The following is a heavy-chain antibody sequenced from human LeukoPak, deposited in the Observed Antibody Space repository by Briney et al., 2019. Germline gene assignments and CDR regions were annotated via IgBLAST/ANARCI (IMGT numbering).Heavy chain of an antibody. D-gene: IGHD3-16*01. Sequence: PGGSLRLSCAASGFTFSSYGMHWVRQAPGEGLEWVAVIWYDGSNKYYADSVKGRFTISRDNSKNTLYLQMNSLRAEDTAVYYCAKDTDAYGGDMDVWGKGTTVTVSS. CDR1: GFTFSSYG. CDR3: AKDTDAYGGDMDV. J-gene: IGHJ6*03. CDR2: IWYDGSNK. V-gene: IGHV3-33*06.